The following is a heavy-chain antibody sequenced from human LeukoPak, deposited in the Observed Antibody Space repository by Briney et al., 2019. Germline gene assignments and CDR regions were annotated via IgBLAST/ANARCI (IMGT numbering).Heavy chain of an antibody. Sequence: GGSLRLSCAASGFTFSSYSMNWVRQAPGKGLEWVTFIRYDGSIKYYADSVKGRFTISRDSSKNTLYLQMNSLRAEDTAVYYCAKGWEAAVDYWGQGTLVTVSS. D-gene: IGHD6-13*01. V-gene: IGHV3-30*02. CDR2: IRYDGSIK. CDR3: AKGWEAAVDY. J-gene: IGHJ4*02. CDR1: GFTFSSYS.